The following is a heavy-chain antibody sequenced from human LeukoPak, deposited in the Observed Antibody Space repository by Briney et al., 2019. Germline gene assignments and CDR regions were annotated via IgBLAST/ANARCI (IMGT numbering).Heavy chain of an antibody. D-gene: IGHD6-13*01. V-gene: IGHV4-39*07. CDR1: GGSISSSSYY. CDR2: IYHSGST. CDR3: ARDPNSSSFDY. J-gene: IGHJ4*02. Sequence: SETLSLTCTVSGGSISSSSYYWGWIRQPPGKGLEWIGSIYHSGSTYYNPSLKSRVTISVDTSKNQFSLKLSSVTAADTAVYYCARDPNSSSFDYWGQGTLVTVSS.